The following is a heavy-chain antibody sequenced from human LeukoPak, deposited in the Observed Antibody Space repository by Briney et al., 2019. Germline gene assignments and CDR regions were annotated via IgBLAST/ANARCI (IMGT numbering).Heavy chain of an antibody. Sequence: GGSLRLSCAASGFTFSSYWMSWVRQAPGKGLEWVANIKQDGSEKYYVDSVKGRFTISRDNAKNSLYLQMNSLRAEGTAVYYCARVPGLLRYFDWLLAAENDYWGQGTLVTVSS. J-gene: IGHJ4*02. CDR3: ARVPGLLRYFDWLLAAENDY. CDR2: IKQDGSEK. D-gene: IGHD3-9*01. V-gene: IGHV3-7*01. CDR1: GFTFSSYW.